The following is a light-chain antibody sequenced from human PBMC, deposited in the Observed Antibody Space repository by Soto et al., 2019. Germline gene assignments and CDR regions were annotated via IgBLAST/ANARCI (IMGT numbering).Light chain of an antibody. V-gene: IGKV3-11*01. J-gene: IGKJ4*01. Sequence: DIVLTQSPATLSLSPGERATLSCRASQSVSNYLAWYQQKPGQAPRLLIYDASNRATGIPARFSGSGSGTDVTLPISSLEPEDFAVYYCQQRSNWPPRITFGGGTKVEIK. CDR2: DAS. CDR3: QQRSNWPPRIT. CDR1: QSVSNY.